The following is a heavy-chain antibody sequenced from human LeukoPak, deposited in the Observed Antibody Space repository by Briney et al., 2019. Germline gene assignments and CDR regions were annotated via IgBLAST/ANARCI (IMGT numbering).Heavy chain of an antibody. J-gene: IGHJ4*02. D-gene: IGHD1-26*01. Sequence: GGSLRLSCVVSGVTFTNAWMNWVRQAPGQGLVWLSRINDVGRDISYADSVKGRFTSSRDNAKNTLYLQMNSLRAEDTAVYYCARIRVGAHQLEYWGQGTLVTVSS. V-gene: IGHV3-74*01. CDR2: INDVGRDI. CDR3: ARIRVGAHQLEY. CDR1: GVTFTNAW.